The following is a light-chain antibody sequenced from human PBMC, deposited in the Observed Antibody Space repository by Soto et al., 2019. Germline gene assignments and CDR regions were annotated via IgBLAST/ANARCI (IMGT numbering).Light chain of an antibody. CDR1: QSVSSSY. Sequence: EIVLTQSPGTLSLSPGERATISCRASQSVSSSYLAWYQQKPGQAPRLLIYGASSRATGIPGRFSGSGSGTDFTLTISRLEPEDFAVYYCQQYGSSPQWTFGQGTKVDIK. V-gene: IGKV3-20*01. CDR3: QQYGSSPQWT. J-gene: IGKJ1*01. CDR2: GAS.